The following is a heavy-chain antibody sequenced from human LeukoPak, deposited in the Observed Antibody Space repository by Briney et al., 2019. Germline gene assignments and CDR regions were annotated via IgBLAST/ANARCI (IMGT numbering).Heavy chain of an antibody. Sequence: GGSLRLSCAASGFTFSSYGVHWVRQAPGKGLEWVAVISFDGSNKYYADSVKGRFTISRDNSKNTLSLQMNSLRAEDTAVYYCAKQYIHGFDYWGQGTLVTVSS. CDR1: GFTFSSYG. CDR2: ISFDGSNK. J-gene: IGHJ4*02. D-gene: IGHD2-8*01. V-gene: IGHV3-30*18. CDR3: AKQYIHGFDY.